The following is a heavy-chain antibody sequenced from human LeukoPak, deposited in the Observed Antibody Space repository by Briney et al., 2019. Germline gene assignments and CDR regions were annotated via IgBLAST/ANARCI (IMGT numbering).Heavy chain of an antibody. CDR2: ISDGGGST. D-gene: IGHD2/OR15-2a*01. V-gene: IGHV3-23*01. CDR1: GFTFSSYA. J-gene: IGHJ4*02. CDR3: AKGGKSTSGFDS. Sequence: PGGSLRLSCVASGFTFSSYAMSWVRQAPGKGLEWVSVISDGGGSTYYADSVKGRFTVSRDNSENTLYVQMNSLRAGDTAVYYCAKGGKSTSGFDSWGQGTLVTVSS.